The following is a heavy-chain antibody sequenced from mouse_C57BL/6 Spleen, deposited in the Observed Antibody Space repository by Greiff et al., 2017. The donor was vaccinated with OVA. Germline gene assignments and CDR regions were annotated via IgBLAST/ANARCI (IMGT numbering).Heavy chain of an antibody. CDR2: IWTGGGT. Sequence: QVQLKESGPGLVAPSQSLSITCTVSGFSLTSYAISWVRQPPGKGLEWLGVIWTGGGTNYNSALQSRLSISKDNSKSQVFLKMNSLQTDDTARYYCARTYGSSYVGYFDVWGTGTTVTVSS. V-gene: IGHV2-9-1*01. CDR1: GFSLTSYA. CDR3: ARTYGSSYVGYFDV. D-gene: IGHD1-1*01. J-gene: IGHJ1*03.